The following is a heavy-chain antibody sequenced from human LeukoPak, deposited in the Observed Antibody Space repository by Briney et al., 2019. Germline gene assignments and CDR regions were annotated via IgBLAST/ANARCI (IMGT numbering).Heavy chain of an antibody. CDR2: IRYDGSNK. D-gene: IGHD3-22*01. J-gene: IGHJ6*03. CDR1: GFTFSSYG. CDR3: ARLRVISYFYYYYMDV. Sequence: PGGSLRLSCAASGFTFSSYGMHWVRQAPGKGLEWVAFIRYDGSNKYYADSVKGRFTISRDNSKNTLYLQMNSLRAEDTAVYYCARLRVISYFYYYYMDVWGKGTTVTISS. V-gene: IGHV3-30*02.